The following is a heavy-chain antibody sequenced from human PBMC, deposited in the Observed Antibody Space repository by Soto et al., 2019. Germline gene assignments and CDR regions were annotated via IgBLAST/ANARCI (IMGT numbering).Heavy chain of an antibody. Sequence: SVKVSCKASGCTVSSYAISCVRQAPGQGLEWMGGIIPIFGTANYAQKFQGRVTITADESTSTAYMELSGLRSEDTAVYYCARKATSGWYDYWGQGTLVTVSS. CDR1: GCTVSSYA. J-gene: IGHJ4*02. CDR3: ARKATSGWYDY. V-gene: IGHV1-69*13. D-gene: IGHD6-19*01. CDR2: IIPIFGTA.